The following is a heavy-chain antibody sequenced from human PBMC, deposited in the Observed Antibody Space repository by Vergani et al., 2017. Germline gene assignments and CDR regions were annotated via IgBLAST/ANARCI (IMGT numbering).Heavy chain of an antibody. V-gene: IGHV4-31*03. CDR3: ARIGGYDEGDAFRIGYFDA. CDR2: IYSTGST. D-gene: IGHD3-16*01. CDR1: GDSISSGVYY. Sequence: QVQLQESGPGLVKPSQTLSLTCSVSGDSISSGVYYWNWIRQHPGKGLEWIGYIYSTGSTHHNPSLRMRINMSVDTSKNQFSLKLNSVTAADTAMYYCARIGGYDEGDAFRIGYFDAWGQGILVTVSS. J-gene: IGHJ4*02.